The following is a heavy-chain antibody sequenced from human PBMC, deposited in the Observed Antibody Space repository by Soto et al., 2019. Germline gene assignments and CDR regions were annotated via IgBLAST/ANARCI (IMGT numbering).Heavy chain of an antibody. D-gene: IGHD3-3*01. CDR1: GYTFTNYG. V-gene: IGHV1-18*01. Sequence: ASVKVSCKASGYTFTNYGITWVRQAPGQGLEWMGWISAYNGDTHYTQKLQGRVTMTTDTSTSTAYMELSSLRSEDTAVYYCAADRGFWSGYISGMDVWGQGTTVTVSS. CDR2: ISAYNGDT. CDR3: AADRGFWSGYISGMDV. J-gene: IGHJ6*02.